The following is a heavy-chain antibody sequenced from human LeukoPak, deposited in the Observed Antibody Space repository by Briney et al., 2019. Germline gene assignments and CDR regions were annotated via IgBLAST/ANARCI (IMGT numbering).Heavy chain of an antibody. V-gene: IGHV4-39*07. J-gene: IGHJ4*02. CDR2: IYYSGST. Sequence: SETLSLTCTVSGGSISSSSYYWGWIRQPPGKGLEWIGSIYYSGSTYYNPSLKSRVTISVDTSKNQFSLKLSSVTAADTAVYYCARGSSGSYYSHFDYWGQGTLVTVSS. CDR3: ARGSSGSYYSHFDY. D-gene: IGHD3-10*01. CDR1: GGSISSSSYY.